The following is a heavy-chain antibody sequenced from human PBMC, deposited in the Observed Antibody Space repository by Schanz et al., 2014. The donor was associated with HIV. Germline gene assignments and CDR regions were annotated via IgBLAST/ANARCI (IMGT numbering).Heavy chain of an antibody. D-gene: IGHD4-17*01. J-gene: IGHJ4*02. Sequence: EVQLLESGGGLVQPGGSLRVSCAASGFMFSSYGLSWVRQAPGKGLEWVSLIGSGGGRTYYADSVKGQVTISRDNSKNTLFLQMNSLRAEDTAVYYCYGDESGYWGQGTLVTVSS. CDR1: GFMFSSYG. V-gene: IGHV3-23*01. CDR3: YGDESGY. CDR2: IGSGGGRT.